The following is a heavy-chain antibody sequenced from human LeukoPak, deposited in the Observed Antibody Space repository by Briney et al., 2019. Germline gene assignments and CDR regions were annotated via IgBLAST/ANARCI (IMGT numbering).Heavy chain of an antibody. Sequence: PGGSLRLSCAASGFTFSSYAMSWVRQAPGKGLEWVSAISGSGGSTYYADSVKGRFTISRDNSKNTLYLQMNSLRAEDTAVYYCATGTDGYSYVSKLDYYYYMDVWGKGTTVTVSS. V-gene: IGHV3-23*01. CDR3: ATGTDGYSYVSKLDYYYYMDV. D-gene: IGHD5-18*01. J-gene: IGHJ6*03. CDR1: GFTFSSYA. CDR2: ISGSGGST.